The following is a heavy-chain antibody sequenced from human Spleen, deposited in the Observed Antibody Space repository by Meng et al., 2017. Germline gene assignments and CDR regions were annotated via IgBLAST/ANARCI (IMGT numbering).Heavy chain of an antibody. CDR1: GGSIRNGNW. CDR3: AGVDVDTGVPS. Sequence: HAQVEESGPAPVKACGTLSRTVAVSGGSIRNGNWWSWVRQFPGNGLEWIGYIFYTGTTNYNPSLKRRITISVDKSKHQFSLILTSVTAADTATYYCAGVDVDTGVPSWGQGTLVTVSS. CDR2: IFYTGTT. V-gene: IGHV4-4*02. J-gene: IGHJ5*02. D-gene: IGHD5-18*01.